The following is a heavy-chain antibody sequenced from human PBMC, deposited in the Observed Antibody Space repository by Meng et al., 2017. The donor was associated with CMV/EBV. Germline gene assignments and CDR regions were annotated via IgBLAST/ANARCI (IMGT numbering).Heavy chain of an antibody. V-gene: IGHV4-38-2*02. CDR1: GYSISSGYY. Sequence: SETLSLTCTVSGYSISSGYYWGWIRQPPGKGLEWIGSIYHSGSTYYNPSLKSRVTISVDTSKNQFSLKLSSVTAADTAVYYCARAEYSSSSGHYFDYWGQGTLVTVSS. J-gene: IGHJ4*02. D-gene: IGHD6-6*01. CDR2: IYHSGST. CDR3: ARAEYSSSSGHYFDY.